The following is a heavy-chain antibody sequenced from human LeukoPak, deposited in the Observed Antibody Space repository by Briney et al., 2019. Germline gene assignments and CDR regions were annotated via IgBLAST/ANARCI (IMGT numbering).Heavy chain of an antibody. Sequence: SETLSLTCTVSGGSISGYFWSWIRQPAGKGLEWIGRIHDNGDSNHNPSLKSRITMALDTSRNQVSLKLTSVTAADTAVYYCARAHSGCGGTCPSDHWGPGTLVTVSS. D-gene: IGHD2-15*01. V-gene: IGHV4-4*07. CDR2: IHDNGDS. CDR1: GGSISGYF. CDR3: ARAHSGCGGTCPSDH. J-gene: IGHJ4*02.